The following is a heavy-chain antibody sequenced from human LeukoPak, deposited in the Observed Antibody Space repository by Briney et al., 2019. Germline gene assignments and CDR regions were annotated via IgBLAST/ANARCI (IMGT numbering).Heavy chain of an antibody. CDR1: GFTFSSYA. J-gene: IGHJ4*02. CDR2: VSGSGGSI. D-gene: IGHD3-9*01. Sequence: GGSLRLSCAASGFTFSSYAMSWVRQAPGKGLEWVSGVSGSGGSIYYADSVKGRFTISRDNSKNMIYLQMNSLRAEDTAVYHCAKDIGNFNWHFNCWGQGTLVTVSS. V-gene: IGHV3-23*01. CDR3: AKDIGNFNWHFNC.